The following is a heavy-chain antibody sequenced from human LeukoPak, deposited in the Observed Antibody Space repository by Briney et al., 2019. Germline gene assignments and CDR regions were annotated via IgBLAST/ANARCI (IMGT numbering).Heavy chain of an antibody. V-gene: IGHV3-30*18. J-gene: IGHJ3*02. Sequence: GRSLRLSCAASGFTFSSYGMHWVRQAPGKGLEWVAVISYDRSNKYYADSVKGRFTISRDNSKNTLYLQMNSLRAEDTAVYYCAKEKTPQGYYDILTGYWTLDAFDIWGQGTMVTVSS. CDR2: ISYDRSNK. CDR1: GFTFSSYG. D-gene: IGHD3-9*01. CDR3: AKEKTPQGYYDILTGYWTLDAFDI.